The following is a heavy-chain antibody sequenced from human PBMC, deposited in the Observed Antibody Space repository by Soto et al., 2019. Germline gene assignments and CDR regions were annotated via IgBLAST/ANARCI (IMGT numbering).Heavy chain of an antibody. CDR2: IIPMFGTT. CDR1: GGTFSSYT. J-gene: IGHJ4*02. CDR3: ARGGDGYNQAYKYYFDY. Sequence: QVQLVQSGAEAKKPGSSVKVSCRASGGTFSSYTISWVRQAPGQGLEWMGGIIPMFGTTRYAQKFQGRVTITADKSTNTAYMELSSLRSEDTAVYYCARGGDGYNQAYKYYFDYWGQGTLVTVSS. D-gene: IGHD5-12*01. V-gene: IGHV1-69*06.